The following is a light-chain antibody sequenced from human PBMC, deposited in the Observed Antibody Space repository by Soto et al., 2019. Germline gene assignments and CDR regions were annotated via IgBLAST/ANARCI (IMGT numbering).Light chain of an antibody. J-gene: IGKJ1*01. CDR2: LGS. CDR3: MQALQTPWT. V-gene: IGKV2-28*01. Sequence: DFVMTQSPLSLPVTPGEPASISCTSSQSLLHTNGYTFLDWYLQKPGQSPQLLIYLGSNRACGVPDRFSGSGSGTNFTLKISRVEAEDVGVYYCMQALQTPWTFGQGTKVDIK. CDR1: QSLLHTNGYTF.